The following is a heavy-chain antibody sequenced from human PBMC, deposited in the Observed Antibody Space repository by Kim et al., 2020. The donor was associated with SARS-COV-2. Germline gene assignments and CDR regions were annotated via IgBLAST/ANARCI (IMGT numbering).Heavy chain of an antibody. Sequence: GGSLRLSCISSGFTFHDYDMTWVRQAPGKGLEWVGFIRNKAYSGTIEYAASVKDRFTISRDDSKSIAYLQMNSLKTEDTAVYYCARGLSIGYNYYYDMDVGGQGPTHPVSS. J-gene: IGHJ6*02. V-gene: IGHV3-49*04. D-gene: IGHD6-6*01. CDR3: ARGLSIGYNYYYDMDV. CDR2: IRNKAYSGTI. CDR1: GFTFHDYD.